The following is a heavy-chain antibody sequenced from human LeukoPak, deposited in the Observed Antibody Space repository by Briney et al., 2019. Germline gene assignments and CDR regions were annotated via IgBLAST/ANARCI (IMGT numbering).Heavy chain of an antibody. V-gene: IGHV1-69*02. CDR3: ATRRGYSGYESHDY. Sequence: SSVKVSCKASGGTFSSYTISWVRQAPGQGLEWMGRIIPILGIANYAQKFQGRVTITADKSTSTAYMELSSLRSEDTAVYYCATRRGYSGYESHDYWGRGTLVTVSS. CDR1: GGTFSSYT. D-gene: IGHD5-12*01. J-gene: IGHJ4*02. CDR2: IIPILGIA.